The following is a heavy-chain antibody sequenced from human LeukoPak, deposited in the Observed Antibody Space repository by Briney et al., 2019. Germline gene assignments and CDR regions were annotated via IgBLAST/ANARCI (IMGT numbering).Heavy chain of an antibody. D-gene: IGHD2-2*03. J-gene: IGHJ3*02. CDR3: AKGGYFAFET. CDR1: GFSFSTYD. CDR2: INRSGRT. Sequence: GGSLRLSCAASGFSFSTYDMQWVRQAPGKGLEWVSGINRSGRTYYTDSVKGRFTISRDNSKNTLYLQMNSLIAEDTAVYYCAKGGYFAFETWGQGTMVAVSS. V-gene: IGHV3-23*01.